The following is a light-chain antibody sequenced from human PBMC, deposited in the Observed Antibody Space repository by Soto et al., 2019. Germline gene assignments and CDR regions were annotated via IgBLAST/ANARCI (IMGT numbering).Light chain of an antibody. Sequence: QAVVTQEPSLTVSPGGTVTLTCGSNTGTVASGHYPYWFQQKPGQAPRTLIYDTSNKHSWTPARFSGSLLGGKAALTLSGAQPEDEAEYYCLLSYSGARIFGGGTQLTVL. CDR1: TGTVASGHY. J-gene: IGLJ2*01. CDR3: LLSYSGARI. V-gene: IGLV7-46*01. CDR2: DTS.